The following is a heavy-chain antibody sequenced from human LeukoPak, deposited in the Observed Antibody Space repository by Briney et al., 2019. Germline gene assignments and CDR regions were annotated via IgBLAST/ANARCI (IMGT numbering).Heavy chain of an antibody. CDR2: ISYDGSNK. V-gene: IGHV3-30*18. D-gene: IGHD3-3*01. J-gene: IGHJ4*02. CDR1: GFTFSSYE. CDR3: AKDLEGH. Sequence: GGSLRLSCAASGFTFSSYEMNWVRQAPGKGLEWVAVISYDGSNKYYADSVKGRFTISRDNSKNTLYLQMNSLRAEDTAVYYCAKDLEGHWGQGTLVTVSS.